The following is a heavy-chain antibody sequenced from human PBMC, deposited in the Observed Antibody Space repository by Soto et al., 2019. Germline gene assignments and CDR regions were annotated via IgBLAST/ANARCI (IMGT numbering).Heavy chain of an antibody. V-gene: IGHV1-69*01. CDR1: GGTFSSYA. CDR2: IITIFGTA. Sequence: QVQLVQSGAEVKKPGSSVKVSCKASGGTFSSYAISWVRQAPGQGLEWMGGIITIFGTANYAQKFQGRVTITADESTSTAYMELSSLRSEDTAVYYCARDQGDGSGGSCRYYYYGMDVWGQGTTVTVSS. CDR3: ARDQGDGSGGSCRYYYYGMDV. J-gene: IGHJ6*02. D-gene: IGHD2-15*01.